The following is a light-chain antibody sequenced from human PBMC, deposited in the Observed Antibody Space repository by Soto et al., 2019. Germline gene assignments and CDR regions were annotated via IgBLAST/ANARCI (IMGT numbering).Light chain of an antibody. CDR1: SGDVGAYNY. CDR2: DVS. Sequence: QSALTQPASVSGSPGQSITISCTGTSGDVGAYNYVSWYQQHPGKAPKLMIYDVSDRPSGVSNRFSGSKSGNMASLTISGLQAEDEAHYYCSSYTSSNSLLFGGGTKVTVL. CDR3: SSYTSSNSLL. V-gene: IGLV2-14*01. J-gene: IGLJ3*02.